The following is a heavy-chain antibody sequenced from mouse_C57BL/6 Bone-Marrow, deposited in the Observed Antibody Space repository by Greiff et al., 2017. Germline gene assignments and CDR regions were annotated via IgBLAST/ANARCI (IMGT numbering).Heavy chain of an antibody. CDR3: ARGSFFFDY. J-gene: IGHJ2*01. V-gene: IGHV1-55*01. D-gene: IGHD3-1*01. Sequence: VQLVESGAELVKPGASVKMSCKASGYTFTSYWITWVKQRPGQGLEWIGDIYPGSGSTNYNEKFKSKATLTVDTSSSTAYMQLSSLTSEDSAVYYCARGSFFFDYWGQGTTLTVSS. CDR2: IYPGSGST. CDR1: GYTFTSYW.